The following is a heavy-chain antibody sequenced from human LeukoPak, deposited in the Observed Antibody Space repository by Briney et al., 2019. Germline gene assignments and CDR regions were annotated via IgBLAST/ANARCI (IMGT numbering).Heavy chain of an antibody. J-gene: IGHJ4*02. CDR2: ISGSGGST. D-gene: IGHD5-12*01. CDR3: AKGIGATGNY. CDR1: GFTFSSYA. Sequence: QPGGSLRLSCAASGFTFSSYAMSWVRQAPGKGLEWGSAISGSGGSTYYADSVKGRFTISRDNSKNTMHVQMNRLRAEDTAVYYCAKGIGATGNYWGQGTLVTVSS. V-gene: IGHV3-23*01.